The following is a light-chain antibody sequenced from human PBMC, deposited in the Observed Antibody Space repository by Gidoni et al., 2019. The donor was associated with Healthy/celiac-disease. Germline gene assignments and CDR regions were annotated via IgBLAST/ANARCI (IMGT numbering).Light chain of an antibody. CDR2: AAS. CDR1: QSISSF. V-gene: IGKV1-39*01. CDR3: QQSHGTPWT. J-gene: IGKJ1*01. Sequence: DIQMTQSPSYLSASVGDRVIITCRTSQSISSFLNWYQLKPGKAPKVLIYAASSLQSGVPSRFSGSGSGTDFTLTISSLQPEDSASYYCQQSHGTPWTFXQXTKVEIK.